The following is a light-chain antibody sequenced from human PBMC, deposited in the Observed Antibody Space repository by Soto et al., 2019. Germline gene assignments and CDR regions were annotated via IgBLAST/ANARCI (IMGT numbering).Light chain of an antibody. CDR2: DAS. CDR3: QQYNNWPPWT. J-gene: IGKJ1*01. Sequence: ILMTQSPATLSVSPGERATLSCRASQRVSNNLAWYQQKPGQAPRLLISDASTSATGIPARFSGSGSGTEFTLTICGLQSEDFAVYYCQQYNNWPPWTFGQGTKVEIK. V-gene: IGKV3-15*01. CDR1: QRVSNN.